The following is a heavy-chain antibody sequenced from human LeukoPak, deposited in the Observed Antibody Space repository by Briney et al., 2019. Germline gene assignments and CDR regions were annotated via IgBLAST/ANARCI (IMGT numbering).Heavy chain of an antibody. D-gene: IGHD6-19*01. Sequence: GGSLRLSCAAYGFTFSSFWMHWVPQTPGKDLLWVSRIRSDGSGTTYADSVKGRFTVSRDNAKNTLYLQMNNLSVEDTAVYYCIRGHSSGWYRFDDWGQVTLVTVSS. CDR3: IRGHSSGWYRFDD. CDR1: GFTFSSFW. V-gene: IGHV3-74*01. J-gene: IGHJ4*02. CDR2: IRSDGSGT.